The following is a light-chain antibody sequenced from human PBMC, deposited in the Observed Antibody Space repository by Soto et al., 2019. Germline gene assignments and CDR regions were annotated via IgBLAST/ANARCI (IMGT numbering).Light chain of an antibody. CDR1: SSDVGGYKY. CDR3: TSYTSFTTWV. J-gene: IGLJ3*02. Sequence: QSALTQPASVSGSPGQSITISCTGTSSDVGGYKYVSWYQQHPGKAPKLMIYEVSNRPSGVSNRFSGSKSGNTASLTISGLQDEDEADYYCTSYTSFTTWVFGGGTKLTVL. V-gene: IGLV2-14*01. CDR2: EVS.